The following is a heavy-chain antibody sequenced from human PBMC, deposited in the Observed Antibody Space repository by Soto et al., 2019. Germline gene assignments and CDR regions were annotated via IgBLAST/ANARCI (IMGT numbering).Heavy chain of an antibody. CDR3: AKGTDFWSGYEFLSYYYMDV. V-gene: IGHV3-23*01. Sequence: GGSLRLSCAASGFTFSSYAMSWVRQAPGKGLEWVSAISGSGGSTYYADSVKGRFTISRDNSKNTLYLQTNSLRAEDTAVYYCAKGTDFWSGYEFLSYYYMDVWGKGTTVTVSS. D-gene: IGHD3-3*01. J-gene: IGHJ6*03. CDR1: GFTFSSYA. CDR2: ISGSGGST.